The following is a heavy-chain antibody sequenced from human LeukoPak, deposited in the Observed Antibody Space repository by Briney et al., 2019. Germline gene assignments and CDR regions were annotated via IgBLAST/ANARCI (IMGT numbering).Heavy chain of an antibody. CDR1: GFTFSSYA. D-gene: IGHD2-15*01. CDR3: VKGWWELLDY. J-gene: IGHJ4*02. Sequence: GGSLRLSCSASGFTFSSYAMHWVRQAPGRGLEYVSAISSNGGSTYYADSVKGRFTISRDNSKNTLYLQMSSLRAEDAGVYYCVKGWWELLDYWGQGTLVTVSS. CDR2: ISSNGGST. V-gene: IGHV3-64D*09.